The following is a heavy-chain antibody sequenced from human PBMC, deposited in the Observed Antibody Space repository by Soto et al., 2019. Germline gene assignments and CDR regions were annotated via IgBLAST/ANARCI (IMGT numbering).Heavy chain of an antibody. Sequence: QVQLVQSGAEVKRPGASLKVSCKASGYTFTTYGFNWVRQAPGQGLEWMGWISPYNGDTNYAQNFQGRVTLTTDTSTSTAYMELRSLTSDDTAVYYCARTPRAKMIVLEAATPFDYWGQGTLVTVSS. D-gene: IGHD2-15*01. CDR3: ARTPRAKMIVLEAATPFDY. CDR2: ISPYNGDT. V-gene: IGHV1-18*04. CDR1: GYTFTTYG. J-gene: IGHJ4*02.